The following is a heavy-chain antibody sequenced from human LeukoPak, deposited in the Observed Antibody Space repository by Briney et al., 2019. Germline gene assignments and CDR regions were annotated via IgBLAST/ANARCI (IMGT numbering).Heavy chain of an antibody. J-gene: IGHJ4*02. CDR3: AKDLSSGYCSSTSCWAPDY. CDR1: TFTFSDYH. CDR2: ISNSGSTI. V-gene: IGHV3-11*01. Sequence: GGSLRLSCAASTFTFSDYHMSWIRQAPGKGLEWISYISNSGSTIYYADSVKGRFTISRDNSKNTLYLQMNSLRAEDTAVYYCAKDLSSGYCSSTSCWAPDYWGQGTLVTVSS. D-gene: IGHD2-2*01.